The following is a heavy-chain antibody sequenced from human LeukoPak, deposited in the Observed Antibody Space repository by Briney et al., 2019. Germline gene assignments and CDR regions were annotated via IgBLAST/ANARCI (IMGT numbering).Heavy chain of an antibody. CDR3: ARGQSYDYDILTGYYNFDY. CDR2: INHSGST. D-gene: IGHD3-9*01. CDR1: GGSFSGYY. Sequence: SEALSLTCAVYGGSFSGYYWSWIRQPPGKGLEWIGEINHSGSTNYNPSLKSRVTISVDTSKNQFSLKLSSVTAADTAVYYCARGQSYDYDILTGYYNFDYWGQGTLVTVSS. V-gene: IGHV4-34*01. J-gene: IGHJ4*02.